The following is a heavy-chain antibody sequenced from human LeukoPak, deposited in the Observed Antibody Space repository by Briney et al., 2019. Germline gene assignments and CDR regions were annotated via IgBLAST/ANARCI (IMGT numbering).Heavy chain of an antibody. CDR3: ARDADTAMVFDY. Sequence: ETLSLTCAVYGGSFSGYYWSWIRQPPGKGLEWIGEINHSGSTNYNPSLKSRVTISVDTSKNQFSLKLSTVTAADTAVYYCARDADTAMVFDYWGQGTLVTVSS. J-gene: IGHJ4*02. V-gene: IGHV4-34*01. CDR2: INHSGST. D-gene: IGHD5-18*01. CDR1: GGSFSGYY.